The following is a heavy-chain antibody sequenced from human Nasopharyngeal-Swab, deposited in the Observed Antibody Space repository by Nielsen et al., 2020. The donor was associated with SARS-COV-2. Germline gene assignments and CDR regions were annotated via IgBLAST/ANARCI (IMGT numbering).Heavy chain of an antibody. CDR1: GFTFSSYG. CDR3: AKGRGGSYFSYFEY. Sequence: GESLKISCAASGFTFSSYGMHWVRQAPGKGLEWVAVISYDGSNKYYADSVKGRFTISRDNSKNTLYLQMNSLRAEDTAVYYCAKGRGGSYFSYFEYWGQGTLVTVSS. CDR2: ISYDGSNK. J-gene: IGHJ4*02. D-gene: IGHD1-26*01. V-gene: IGHV3-30*18.